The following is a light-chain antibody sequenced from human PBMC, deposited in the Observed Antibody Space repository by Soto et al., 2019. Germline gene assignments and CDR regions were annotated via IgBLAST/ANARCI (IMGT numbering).Light chain of an antibody. CDR3: AAWDNSLSEYV. V-gene: IGLV1-44*01. J-gene: IGLJ1*01. CDR2: SNN. Sequence: QLVLTQPPSASETPGQRVTISCSGSSSNIGRNTVNWYHQLPGTAPKLVIYSNNQRPSGVPDRFSGSKSGTSGSLAISGLQSEDEADYYCAAWDNSLSEYVFGTGTKLTVL. CDR1: SSNIGRNT.